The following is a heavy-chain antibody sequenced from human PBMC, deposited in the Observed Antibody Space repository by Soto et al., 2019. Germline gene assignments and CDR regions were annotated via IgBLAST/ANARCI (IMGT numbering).Heavy chain of an antibody. D-gene: IGHD6-19*01. CDR3: ARLPSALAGHT. CDR2: ISRNAEST. CDR1: GFTFRNYA. J-gene: IGHJ5*02. Sequence: HPGGSLRLSCEASGFTFRNYAMSWVRQAPGKGLEWVSAISRNAESTYYADSVKGRFTISRDNSKTTLYMQMNNLRADDTAVYYCARLPSALAGHTWGQGTLVTVSS. V-gene: IGHV3-23*01.